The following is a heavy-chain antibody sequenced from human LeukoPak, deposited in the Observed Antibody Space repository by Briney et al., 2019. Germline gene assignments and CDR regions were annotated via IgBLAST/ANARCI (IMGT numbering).Heavy chain of an antibody. J-gene: IGHJ3*02. CDR2: LYSGGST. D-gene: IGHD2-15*01. V-gene: IGHV3-53*01. CDR1: GFTVSSNY. CDR3: ARDPPRGFGNAFDI. Sequence: AGGSLRLSCVASGFTVSSNYMNWVRQAPGKGLEWVSVLYSGGSTKYAESVKGRFTISRDNSENTLYLQMNSLRVEDTAMYFCARDPPRGFGNAFDIWGQGTMVTVSS.